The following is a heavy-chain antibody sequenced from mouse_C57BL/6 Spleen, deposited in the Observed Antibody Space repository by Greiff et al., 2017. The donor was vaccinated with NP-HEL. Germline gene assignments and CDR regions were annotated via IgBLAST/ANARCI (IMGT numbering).Heavy chain of an antibody. D-gene: IGHD1-1*01. CDR3: ARGDYYGSSYCDY. CDR1: GYTFTSYW. J-gene: IGHJ2*01. Sequence: QVQLQQPGAELVRPGSSVKLSCKASGYTFTSYWMHWVKQRPIQGLEWIGNIDPSDSETHYNQKFKDKATLTVDKSSSTAYMQLSSLTSEDSAVYYCARGDYYGSSYCDYWGQGTTLTVSS. V-gene: IGHV1-52*01. CDR2: IDPSDSET.